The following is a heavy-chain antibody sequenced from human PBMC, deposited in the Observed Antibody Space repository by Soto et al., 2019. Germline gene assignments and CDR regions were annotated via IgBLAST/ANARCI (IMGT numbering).Heavy chain of an antibody. CDR2: IYRSGSS. J-gene: IGHJ4*02. CDR1: GFSISSGYY. D-gene: IGHD1-1*01. Sequence: SETLSLTCDVSGFSISSGYYWSWVRQPPGKGLEWIGSIYRSGSSYHNPSLESRLTVSIDLSKNQFSLKLASVTAADTAIYYCAREKVGTKFFDNWGQGTQVTVYS. CDR3: AREKVGTKFFDN. V-gene: IGHV4-38-2*02.